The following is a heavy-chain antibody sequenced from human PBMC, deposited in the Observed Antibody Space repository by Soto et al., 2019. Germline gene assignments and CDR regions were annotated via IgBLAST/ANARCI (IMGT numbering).Heavy chain of an antibody. CDR3: ARFGGAAAGTSNHYYYYGMDV. Sequence: SQTLSLTCAISVDSVSSNSAAWNWIRQSPSRGLEWLGRTYYRSKWYNDYAVSVKSRITINPDTSKNQLSLQLNSVTPEDTAVYYCARFGGAAAGTSNHYYYYGMDVWGQGTTVTVSS. J-gene: IGHJ6*02. CDR1: VDSVSSNSAA. V-gene: IGHV6-1*01. CDR2: TYYRSKWYN. D-gene: IGHD6-13*01.